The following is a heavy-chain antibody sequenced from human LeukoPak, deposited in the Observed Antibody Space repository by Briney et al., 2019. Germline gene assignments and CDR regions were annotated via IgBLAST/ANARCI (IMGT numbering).Heavy chain of an antibody. CDR2: ISWNSGST. J-gene: IGHJ4*02. CDR3: AKTGRDSSGYPRSYFDY. V-gene: IGHV3-23*01. D-gene: IGHD3-22*01. CDR1: GFTFDDYA. Sequence: GGSLRLSCAASGFTFDDYAMHWVRQAPGKGLEWVSGISWNSGSTYYADSVKGRFTISRDNSKNTLYLQMNSLRAEDTAVYYCAKTGRDSSGYPRSYFDYWGQGTLVTVSS.